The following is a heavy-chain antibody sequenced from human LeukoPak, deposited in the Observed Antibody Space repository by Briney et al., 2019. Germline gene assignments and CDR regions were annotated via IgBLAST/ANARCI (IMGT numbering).Heavy chain of an antibody. CDR1: GFTFSSYG. CDR3: AITAGISNAYYFDY. V-gene: IGHV3-48*01. CDR2: IGSSSSTI. J-gene: IGHJ4*02. D-gene: IGHD2/OR15-2a*01. Sequence: GGSLRLSCAASGFTFSSYGMTWVRQAPGKGLEWVSYIGSSSSTIYYADSVKGRFTISRDNAKNSLYLQLNSLRAEDTAVYYCAITAGISNAYYFDYWGQGTLVTVSS.